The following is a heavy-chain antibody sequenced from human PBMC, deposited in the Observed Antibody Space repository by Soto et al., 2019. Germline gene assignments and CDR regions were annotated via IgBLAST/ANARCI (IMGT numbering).Heavy chain of an antibody. D-gene: IGHD2-15*01. CDR1: GGSFSGYY. CDR2: INHSGST. V-gene: IGHV4-34*01. Sequence: QVQLQQWGAGLLKPSETLSLTCAVYGGSFSGYYCSWIRQPPGKGLEWIGEINHSGSTNYNPSLKSRVNISVDTSKNQFSLKLSSVTAADTAVYYCARGRLGYCSGGSCHPGGYYFDYWGQGTLVTVSS. CDR3: ARGRLGYCSGGSCHPGGYYFDY. J-gene: IGHJ4*02.